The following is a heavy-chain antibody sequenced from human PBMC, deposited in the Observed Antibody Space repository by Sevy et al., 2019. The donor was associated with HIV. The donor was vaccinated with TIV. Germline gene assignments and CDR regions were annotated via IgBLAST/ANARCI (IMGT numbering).Heavy chain of an antibody. V-gene: IGHV1-18*01. CDR2: ISAYNSNT. CDR1: GYTFTSYG. CDR3: ARYSYSSGSYNYYYGMDV. J-gene: IGHJ6*02. Sequence: ASVKVSCKASGYTFTSYGISWVRQAPGQGLEWMGWISAYNSNTNYAQKLQGRVTMTTDTSTSTAYMELSSLRSDDRAVDYCARYSYSSGSYNYYYGMDVWGQGTTVTVSS. D-gene: IGHD3-10*01.